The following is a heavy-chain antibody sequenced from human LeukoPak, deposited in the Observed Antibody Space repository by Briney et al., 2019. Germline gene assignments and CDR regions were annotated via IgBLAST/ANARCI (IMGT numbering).Heavy chain of an antibody. D-gene: IGHD3-22*01. V-gene: IGHV3-23*01. J-gene: IGHJ4*02. CDR2: IGGSGAVT. Sequence: TGGSLRLSCAASGFTVSSNYMSWVRQAPGKGLEWVSGIGGSGAVTYYADSVKGRFTISRDNSKNTLYLQLNTLRVEDTAIYYCAKDYYDNSGWFDYWGQGTLVTVSS. CDR1: GFTVSSNY. CDR3: AKDYYDNSGWFDY.